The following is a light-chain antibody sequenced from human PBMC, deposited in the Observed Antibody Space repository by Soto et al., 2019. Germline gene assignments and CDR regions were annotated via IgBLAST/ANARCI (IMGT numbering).Light chain of an antibody. CDR2: DVS. CDR3: QQRSNWPLT. CDR1: QSVSSY. V-gene: IGKV3-11*01. Sequence: EIVLTQSPGTLSLSPGERATLNCRASQSVSSYFAWYQQKPGQAPRLLIYDVSIRATGIPARFSGSGSGTDFTLTISSLEPEDFAVYYCQQRSNWPLTFGGGTKVDIK. J-gene: IGKJ4*01.